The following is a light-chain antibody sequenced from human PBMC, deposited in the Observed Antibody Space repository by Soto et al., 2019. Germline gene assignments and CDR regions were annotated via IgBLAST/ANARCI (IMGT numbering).Light chain of an antibody. J-gene: IGKJ5*01. Sequence: EIVMTQSPATLCVCPGGRATLSCRASQSISDTLAWYQQKPGQAPRLLIHGASTRAPGFPARFSGSGSGTDFTLIINTLDPEDSAVYYCQHNGRSFGQGTRLEIK. CDR2: GAS. CDR1: QSISDT. V-gene: IGKV3-15*01. CDR3: QHNGRS.